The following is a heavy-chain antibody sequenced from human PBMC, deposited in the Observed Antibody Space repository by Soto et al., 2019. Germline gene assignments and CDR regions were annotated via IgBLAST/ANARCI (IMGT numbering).Heavy chain of an antibody. Sequence: QVQLVQSGAEVKKPGASVKVSCKASGYTFTSFGISWVRQAPGQGLEWMGWISAYNGNTNYAENLQGRVTMTTDTSTSTADRELRSLRSDDTAVYYCARDHRGGTEAFEIWGQGTMVTVSS. CDR1: GYTFTSFG. CDR2: ISAYNGNT. CDR3: ARDHRGGTEAFEI. V-gene: IGHV1-18*01. J-gene: IGHJ3*02. D-gene: IGHD2-15*01.